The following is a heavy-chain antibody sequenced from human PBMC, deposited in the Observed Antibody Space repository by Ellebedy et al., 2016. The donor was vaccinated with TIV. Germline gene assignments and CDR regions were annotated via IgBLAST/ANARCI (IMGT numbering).Heavy chain of an antibody. CDR2: FDPEDGET. J-gene: IGHJ6*02. CDR1: GYTLTDLS. V-gene: IGHV1-24*01. Sequence: ASVKVSCKVSGYTLTDLSMHWVRQAPGRGLEWMGGFDPEDGETIYTQKFQGRVTMTEDTSTDTAYMELSSLRSEDTAVYYCATRSLRITMVRGDPYYYYGMDVWGQGTTVTVSS. D-gene: IGHD3-10*01. CDR3: ATRSLRITMVRGDPYYYYGMDV.